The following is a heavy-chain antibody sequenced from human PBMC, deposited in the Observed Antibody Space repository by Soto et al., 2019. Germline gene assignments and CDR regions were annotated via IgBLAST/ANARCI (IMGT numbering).Heavy chain of an antibody. CDR2: ISAYNGDT. D-gene: IGHD1-26*01. J-gene: IGHJ4*02. V-gene: IGHV1-18*04. CDR3: ASHPVSGSLHFDS. CDR1: GYTFNTYG. Sequence: ASVKVSCKASGYTFNTYGVSWVRQAPGQGLEWMGRISAYNGDTNYAQKLQGRLTMTTGTSTRTAYMELRSLRSDDTAVYYCASHPVSGSLHFDSWGQGTLVTVSS.